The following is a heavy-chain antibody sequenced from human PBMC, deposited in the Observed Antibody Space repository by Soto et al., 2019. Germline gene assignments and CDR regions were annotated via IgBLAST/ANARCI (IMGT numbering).Heavy chain of an antibody. CDR1: GGSISSSSYY. CDR3: ARTRYCSGGSCYYANWFDP. V-gene: IGHV4-39*01. CDR2: IYYSGST. J-gene: IGHJ5*02. D-gene: IGHD2-15*01. Sequence: QLQLQESGPGLVKPSETLSLTCTVSGGSISSSSYYWGWIRQPPGKGLEWIGSIYYSGSTYYNPSLKSRVTISVDTSKNQFSLKLSSVTAADTAVYYCARTRYCSGGSCYYANWFDPWGQGTLVTVSS.